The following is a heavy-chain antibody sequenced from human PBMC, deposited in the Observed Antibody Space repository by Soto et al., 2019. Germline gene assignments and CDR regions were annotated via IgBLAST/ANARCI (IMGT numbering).Heavy chain of an antibody. D-gene: IGHD3-9*01. V-gene: IGHV3-48*03. CDR1: GLTFSSSE. J-gene: IGHJ6*02. CDR3: APDLPYSDMLPGSPRYYYAKGV. Sequence: TGRSLRRSCSGSGLTFSSSEMNWVRQAPWHGLTRVSYIITSRSPIYYAASVKGRFIISRDNGKDSLYLEMSVLRAEDTVVDYCAPDLPYSDMLPGSPRYYYAKGVWSQGTTVRVSS. CDR2: IITSRSPI.